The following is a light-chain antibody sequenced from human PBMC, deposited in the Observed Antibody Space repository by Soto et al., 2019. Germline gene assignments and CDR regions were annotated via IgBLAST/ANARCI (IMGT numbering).Light chain of an antibody. V-gene: IGKV2D-29*02. J-gene: IGKJ5*01. CDR2: EVS. CDR3: MKSTQLPPT. CDR1: RSLLHITGETF. Sequence: VRTQNQLSLSVAPGQPASICCKSSRSLLHITGETFLFWYLQKTGQSPQILIYEVSTRVSGVPDRFSGSGSGTDLKLEISRVETDDVGIYYCMKSTQLPPTCGQGTRLEIK.